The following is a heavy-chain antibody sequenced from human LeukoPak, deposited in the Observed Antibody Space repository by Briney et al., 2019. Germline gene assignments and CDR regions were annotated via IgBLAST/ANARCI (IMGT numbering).Heavy chain of an antibody. CDR1: GYTLTELS. Sequence: ASVKVSCKVSGYTLTELSMHWVRQAPGNGLEWMGAFDPEDGETIYAQKFQGRVTMTEDTSTDTAYMELSSLRSEDTAVYYCATGDDYAYYYGMDVWGQGTTVTVSS. CDR2: FDPEDGET. D-gene: IGHD4-17*01. V-gene: IGHV1-24*01. J-gene: IGHJ6*02. CDR3: ATGDDYAYYYGMDV.